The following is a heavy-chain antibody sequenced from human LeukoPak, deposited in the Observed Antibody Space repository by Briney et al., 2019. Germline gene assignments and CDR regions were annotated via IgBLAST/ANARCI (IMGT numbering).Heavy chain of an antibody. D-gene: IGHD6-13*01. Sequence: SETLSLTCTVSGGSISSYYWSWIRQPPGKGLEWIGYIYYSGSTNYNPSLKSRVTISVVTSKNQFSLKLSSVTAADTAVYYCARVGSSSYVGFQHWGQGTLVTVSS. J-gene: IGHJ1*01. V-gene: IGHV4-59*01. CDR3: ARVGSSSYVGFQH. CDR2: IYYSGST. CDR1: GGSISSYY.